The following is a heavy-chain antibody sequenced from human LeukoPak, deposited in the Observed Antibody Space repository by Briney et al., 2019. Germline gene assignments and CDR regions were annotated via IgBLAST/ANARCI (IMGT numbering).Heavy chain of an antibody. CDR2: IRYDGSNK. CDR1: GFTFSSYG. D-gene: IGHD6-13*01. J-gene: IGHJ4*02. Sequence: PGGSLRLSCAASGFTFSSYGMHWVRQAPGKGLEWVAFIRYDGSNKYYADSVKGRFTISRDNSKNTLYLQMNSLRAEGTAVYYCARTFSGIAAAANFDYWGQGTLVTVSS. CDR3: ARTFSGIAAAANFDY. V-gene: IGHV3-30*02.